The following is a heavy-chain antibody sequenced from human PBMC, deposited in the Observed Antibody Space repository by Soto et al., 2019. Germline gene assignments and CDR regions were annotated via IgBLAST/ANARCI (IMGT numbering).Heavy chain of an antibody. CDR2: IWYDGSNK. D-gene: IGHD3-16*01. CDR1: GFTFSSYG. Sequence: PGGSLRLSCAASGFTFSSYGMHWVRQAPGKGLEWVAVIWYDGSNKYYADSVKGRFTISRDNSKNTLYLQMNSLRAEDTAVYYCARVLGGGAHYYYVLDVWGQGTTVTVYS. CDR3: ARVLGGGAHYYYVLDV. J-gene: IGHJ6*02. V-gene: IGHV3-33*01.